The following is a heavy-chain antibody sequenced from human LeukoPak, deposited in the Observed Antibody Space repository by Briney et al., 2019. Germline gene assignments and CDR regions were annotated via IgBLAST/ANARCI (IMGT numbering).Heavy chain of an antibody. D-gene: IGHD2-8*01. CDR2: IYHSGST. CDR1: GYSISSGYY. V-gene: IGHV4-38-2*02. CDR3: ARERHCTNAVCYKGGFDY. Sequence: SETLSLTCTVSGYSISSGYYWGWIRQPPGKGLEWIGSIYHSGSTYYNPSLKSRVTISVDTSKNQFSLKLSSVTAADTAVYYCARERHCTNAVCYKGGFDYWGQGTLVAVSS. J-gene: IGHJ4*02.